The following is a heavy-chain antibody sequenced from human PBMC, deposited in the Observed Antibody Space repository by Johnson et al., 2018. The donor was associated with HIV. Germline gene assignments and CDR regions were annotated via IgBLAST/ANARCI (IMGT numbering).Heavy chain of an antibody. CDR2: ISYDVSNK. CDR1: GFTFSSYG. J-gene: IGHJ3*02. CDR3: AKERMGLAYCGGDCWEDAFDI. D-gene: IGHD2-21*01. V-gene: IGHV3-30*18. Sequence: QVQLVESGGGLVQPGGSLRLSCAASGFTFSSYGMHWVRQAPGKGLEWVAVISYDVSNKYYADSVKGRFTISRDTSKNTLYLQMNSLRAEDTAVYYCAKERMGLAYCGGDCWEDAFDIWGQGTMVTVSS.